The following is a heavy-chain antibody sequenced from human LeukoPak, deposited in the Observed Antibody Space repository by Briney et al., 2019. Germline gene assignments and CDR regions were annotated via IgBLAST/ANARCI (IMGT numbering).Heavy chain of an antibody. V-gene: IGHV4-4*07. D-gene: IGHD3-10*01. J-gene: IGHJ4*02. CDR2: IYTSGST. CDR1: GASISSYY. CDR3: ARDNPRGKFDY. Sequence: KPSESLSLTCTVSGASISSYYWSWIRQPAGKGLEWIGRIYTSGSTNYNPSLKSRVTMSVHTSKNQFSLKLSSVTAADTAVYYCARDNPRGKFDYWGQGTLVTVSS.